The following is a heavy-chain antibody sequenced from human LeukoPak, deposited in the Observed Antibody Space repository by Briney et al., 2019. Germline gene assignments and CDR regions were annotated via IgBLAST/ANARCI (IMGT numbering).Heavy chain of an antibody. CDR3: ARPGRPFVVVPAASRGTTKPDLRGRDY. CDR2: INPSGGST. CDR1: GYTFTSYY. D-gene: IGHD2-2*01. Sequence: ASVKVSCKASGYTFTSYYMHWVRQAPGQGLEWMGIINPSGGSTSYAQKFQGRVTMTRDTSTSTVYMELSSLRSEDTAVYYCARPGRPFVVVPAASRGTTKPDLRGRDYWGQGTLVTVSS. J-gene: IGHJ4*02. V-gene: IGHV1-46*01.